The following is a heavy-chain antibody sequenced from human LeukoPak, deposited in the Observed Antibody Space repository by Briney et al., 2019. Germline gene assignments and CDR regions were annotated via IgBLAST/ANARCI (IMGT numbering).Heavy chain of an antibody. CDR3: ARVEPFGYCSSTSCYDWDY. D-gene: IGHD2-2*03. CDR1: GYTFAGYY. Sequence: ASVKVSCKASGYTFAGYYMHWVRQAPGQGLEWMGWISAYNGNTNYAQKLQGRVTMTTDTSTSTAYMELRSLRSDDTAVYYCARVEPFGYCSSTSCYDWDYWGQGTLVTVSS. CDR2: ISAYNGNT. J-gene: IGHJ4*02. V-gene: IGHV1-18*04.